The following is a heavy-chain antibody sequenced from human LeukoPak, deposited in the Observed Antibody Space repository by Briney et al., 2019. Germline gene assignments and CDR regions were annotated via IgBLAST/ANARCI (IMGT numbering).Heavy chain of an antibody. Sequence: SETLSLTCAVYGGSFSGYYWSWIRQPPGKGLEWIGEINHSGSTNYNPSLKSRVTISVDTSKNQFSLKLSSVTAADTAVYYCASREKQLGWLHFYYFDYWGQGTLVTVSS. J-gene: IGHJ4*02. CDR3: ASREKQLGWLHFYYFDY. V-gene: IGHV4-34*01. D-gene: IGHD3-3*01. CDR2: INHSGST. CDR1: GGSFSGYY.